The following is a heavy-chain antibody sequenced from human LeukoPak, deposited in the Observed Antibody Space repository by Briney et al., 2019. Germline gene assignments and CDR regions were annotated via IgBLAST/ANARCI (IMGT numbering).Heavy chain of an antibody. Sequence: PGGSLRLSCAASGFTVSSNYMSWVRQAPGKGLEGVSVIYSGGSTYYADSVKGRFTISRDNSKNTLYLQMNSLRAEDTAVYYCARDGDSGSQDAFDIWGQGTMVTVSS. CDR1: GFTVSSNY. J-gene: IGHJ3*02. D-gene: IGHD1-26*01. CDR2: IYSGGST. V-gene: IGHV3-66*02. CDR3: ARDGDSGSQDAFDI.